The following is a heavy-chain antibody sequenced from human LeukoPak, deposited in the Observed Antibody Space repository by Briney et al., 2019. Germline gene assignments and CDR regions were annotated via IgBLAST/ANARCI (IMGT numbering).Heavy chain of an antibody. D-gene: IGHD6-13*01. CDR1: GFTFSSYW. V-gene: IGHV3-74*01. Sequence: PGGSLRLSCAASGFTFSSYWMHWVRQAPGKGLVWVSRINSDGSSTSYADSEKGRFTISRDNAKNTLYLQMNSLRAEDTAVYYCARELLSSWYYFDYWGQGTLVTVSS. J-gene: IGHJ4*02. CDR2: INSDGSST. CDR3: ARELLSSWYYFDY.